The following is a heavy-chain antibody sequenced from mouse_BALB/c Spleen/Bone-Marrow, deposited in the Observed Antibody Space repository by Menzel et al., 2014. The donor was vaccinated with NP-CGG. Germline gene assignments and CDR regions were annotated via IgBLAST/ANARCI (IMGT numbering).Heavy chain of an antibody. D-gene: IGHD1-3*01. CDR3: TRDNYEAMDY. V-gene: IGHV1-7*01. Sequence: VQLQQSGADLAKPGASMKMSCKASGYTFTNYWMHWVKQRPGQGLEWIGNINPSTGYTKYNQKFRDKATLTADKSSSTAYMQLSSLTSEDSAVYYCTRDNYEAMDYWGQGTSVTVSS. CDR1: GYTFTNYW. CDR2: INPSTGYT. J-gene: IGHJ4*01.